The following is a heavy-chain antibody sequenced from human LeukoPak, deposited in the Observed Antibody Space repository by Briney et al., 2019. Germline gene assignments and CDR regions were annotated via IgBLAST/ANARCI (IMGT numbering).Heavy chain of an antibody. CDR3: ARGRLFTSGPAPAPFDS. V-gene: IGHV4-59*08. J-gene: IGHJ4*02. D-gene: IGHD2-2*01. CDR2: NHYSGST. CDR1: GGSINSYY. Sequence: SETLSLTCTVSGGSINSYYWSWIRHPPGKGLEWIGNNHYSGSTNYHPYLTGRVTISVDPSKNQFSQKVRPVTAADTAVYYCARGRLFTSGPAPAPFDSWGQGTLVTVSS.